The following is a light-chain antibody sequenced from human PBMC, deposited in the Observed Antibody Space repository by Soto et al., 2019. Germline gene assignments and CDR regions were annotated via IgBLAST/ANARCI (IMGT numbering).Light chain of an antibody. V-gene: IGKV3-15*01. CDR1: QSVSSN. J-gene: IGKJ2*01. CDR2: GAS. CDR3: QQYNNWSYT. Sequence: EIVMTQSPATLSVSPGERATHSCRASQSVSSNLAWYQQKPGQAPRLLIYGASTRATGIPARFSGSGSGTEFTLTISSLQSEDFAVYYCQQYNNWSYTFGQGTKLEIK.